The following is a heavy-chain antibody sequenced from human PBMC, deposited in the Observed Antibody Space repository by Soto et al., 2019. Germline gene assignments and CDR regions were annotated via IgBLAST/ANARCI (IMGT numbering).Heavy chain of an antibody. D-gene: IGHD3-3*01. CDR2: ISYDGSNK. CDR3: AKNYDFWSGYLVYYMDV. J-gene: IGHJ6*03. Sequence: GGSLRLSCAASGFTFSSYGMHWVRQAPGKGLEWVAVISYDGSNKYYADSVKGRFTISRDNSKNTLYLQMNSLRAEDTAVYYCAKNYDFWSGYLVYYMDVWGKGTTVTVSS. V-gene: IGHV3-30*18. CDR1: GFTFSSYG.